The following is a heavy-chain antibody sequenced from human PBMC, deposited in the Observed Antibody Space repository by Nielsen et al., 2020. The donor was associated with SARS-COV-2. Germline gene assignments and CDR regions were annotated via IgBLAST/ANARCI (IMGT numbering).Heavy chain of an antibody. CDR3: AKGNSKLSWFGELALYYYYYGLDV. J-gene: IGHJ6*02. CDR2: IKPDGSEK. Sequence: GESLKISCAASGFTFSSLWMSWVRQAPGKGLEWVADIKPDGSEKVYVDSVNGRFTISRDDAKNTFYLQIDSLRPEDTAVYYCAKGNSKLSWFGELALYYYYYGLDVWGQGTTVTVSS. V-gene: IGHV3-7*01. CDR1: GFTFSSLW. D-gene: IGHD3-10*01.